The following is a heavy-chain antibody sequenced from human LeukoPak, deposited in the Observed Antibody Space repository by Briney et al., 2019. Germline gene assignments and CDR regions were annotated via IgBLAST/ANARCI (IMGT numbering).Heavy chain of an antibody. V-gene: IGHV3-48*04. D-gene: IGHD3-16*01. CDR2: ISSTSSAT. CDR1: GFTFSIYS. Sequence: PGGSLRLFCAASGFTFSIYSMNWVRQAPGKGLEWLSYISSTSSATYYADSLKGRFTISRDNAKNSLYLQMDSLRAEDTAVYYCARVIGSYGDSAYWGQGTLVTVSS. J-gene: IGHJ4*02. CDR3: ARVIGSYGDSAY.